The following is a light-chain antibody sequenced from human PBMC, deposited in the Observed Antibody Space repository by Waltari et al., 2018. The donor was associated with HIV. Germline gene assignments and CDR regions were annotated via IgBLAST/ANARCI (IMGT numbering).Light chain of an antibody. Sequence: DIVLTQSPGTLSLSPGERATLSCRTVQRISNRLLAWYQQKAGQAPRLLIYGVSSRATGIPERFSGSGSETDFTLTISRLEPEDSAVYYCQQYGTSPFTFGPGTKVDI. J-gene: IGKJ3*01. V-gene: IGKV3-20*01. CDR3: QQYGTSPFT. CDR2: GVS. CDR1: QRISNRL.